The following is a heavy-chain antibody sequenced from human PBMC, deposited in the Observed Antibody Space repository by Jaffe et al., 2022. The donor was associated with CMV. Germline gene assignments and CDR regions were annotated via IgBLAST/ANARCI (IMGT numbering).Heavy chain of an antibody. J-gene: IGHJ4*02. Sequence: QVQLVESGGGVVQPGRSLRLSCAASGFTFSSYGMHWVRQAPGKGLEWVAVIWYDGSNKYYADSVKGRFTISRDNSKNTLYLQMNSLRAEDTAVYYCHIVVVVAASSWDEFDYWGQGTLVTVSS. CDR3: HIVVVVAASSWDEFDY. V-gene: IGHV3-33*08. D-gene: IGHD2-15*01. CDR1: GFTFSSYG. CDR2: IWYDGSNK.